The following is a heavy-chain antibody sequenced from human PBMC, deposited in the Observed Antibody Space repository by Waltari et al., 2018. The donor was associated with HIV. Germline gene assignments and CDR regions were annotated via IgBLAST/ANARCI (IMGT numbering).Heavy chain of an antibody. CDR1: GASISSYY. CDR3: ARFPGVPAANINWLDP. J-gene: IGHJ5*02. Sequence: QVQLQESAPGLVKPSETLSLTCTVCGASISSYYWSWLRQPPGKGLEWIGYISYSGRTNYNPSLKSRLTISLDTSKNQFSLKLSSVTAADTAVYYCARFPGVPAANINWLDPWGQGTLVTVSS. CDR2: ISYSGRT. D-gene: IGHD2-2*01. V-gene: IGHV4-59*01.